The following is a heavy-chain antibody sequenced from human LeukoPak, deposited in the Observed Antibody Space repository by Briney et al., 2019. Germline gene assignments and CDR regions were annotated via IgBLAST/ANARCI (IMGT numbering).Heavy chain of an antibody. CDR2: IYPGDSDT. CDR3: ARHFSSLDYNMDV. J-gene: IGHJ6*02. V-gene: IGHV5-51*07. Sequence: GESLKISCKGSGYSFTSYWIGWVHQMPGKGLEWMGIIYPGDSDTRYSPSFQGQVTISADKSINTVYLQWSSLEASDTAIYYCARHFSSLDYNMDVWGQGTTVTVSS. CDR1: GYSFTSYW. D-gene: IGHD2-2*01.